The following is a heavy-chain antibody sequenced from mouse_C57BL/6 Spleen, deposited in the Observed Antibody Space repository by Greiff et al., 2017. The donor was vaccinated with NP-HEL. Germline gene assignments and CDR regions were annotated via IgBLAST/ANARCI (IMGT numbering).Heavy chain of an antibody. Sequence: VKLQQPGAELVKPGASVKMSCKASGYTFTSYWITWVKQRPGQGLEWIGDIYPGSGSTNYNEKFKSKATLTVDTSSSTAYMQLSSLTSEDSAVYYCARQGGWLLRYFDVWGTGTTVTVSS. CDR2: IYPGSGST. CDR1: GYTFTSYW. D-gene: IGHD2-3*01. J-gene: IGHJ1*03. CDR3: ARQGGWLLRYFDV. V-gene: IGHV1-55*01.